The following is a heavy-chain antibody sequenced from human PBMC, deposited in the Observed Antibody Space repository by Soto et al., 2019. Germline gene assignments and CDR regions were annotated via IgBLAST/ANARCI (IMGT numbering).Heavy chain of an antibody. CDR1: GFTFSSYA. Sequence: GGSLRLSCAASGFTFSSYAMHWVRQAPGKGLEWVAVISYDGSNKYYADSVKGRFTISRDNSKNTLYLQMNSLRAVDTAVYYCARDQGMAVAGTQSYYYYGMDVWGQGTTVTVSS. CDR2: ISYDGSNK. V-gene: IGHV3-30-3*01. CDR3: ARDQGMAVAGTQSYYYYGMDV. J-gene: IGHJ6*02. D-gene: IGHD6-19*01.